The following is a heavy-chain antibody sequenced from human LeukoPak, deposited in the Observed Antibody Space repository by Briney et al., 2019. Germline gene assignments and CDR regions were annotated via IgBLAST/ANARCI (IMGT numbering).Heavy chain of an antibody. CDR2: INHSGST. D-gene: IGHD3-16*01. V-gene: IGHV4-34*01. CDR3: ARGGLDYVIGY. CDR1: GGSFSGYY. Sequence: SETLSLTCAVYGGSFSGYYWSRIRQPPGKGLEWIGEINHSGSTNYNPSLKSRVTISVATSKNQFSLKLSSVTAADTAVYYCARGGLDYVIGYWGQGTLVTVSS. J-gene: IGHJ4*02.